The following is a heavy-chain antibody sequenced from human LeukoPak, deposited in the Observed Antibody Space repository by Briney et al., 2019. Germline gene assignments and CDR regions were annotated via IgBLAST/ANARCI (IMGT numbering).Heavy chain of an antibody. CDR1: GGSFSGYY. V-gene: IGHV4-34*01. D-gene: IGHD3-22*01. CDR2: INHSGST. Sequence: SETLSLTCAVCGGSFSGYYWSWIRQPPGKGLEWIGEINHSGSTNYNPSLKSRVTISVDTSKNQFSLKLSSVTAADTAVYYCARGDSSGYYYEWVDPWGQGTLVTVSS. CDR3: ARGDSSGYYYEWVDP. J-gene: IGHJ5*02.